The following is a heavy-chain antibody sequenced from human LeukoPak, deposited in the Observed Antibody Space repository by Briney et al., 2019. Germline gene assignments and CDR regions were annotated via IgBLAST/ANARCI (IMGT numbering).Heavy chain of an antibody. CDR3: ARSYSSSSNRFDP. J-gene: IGHJ5*02. CDR1: GFTFSSYW. V-gene: IGHV3-7*03. Sequence: GGSLRLSCAASGFTFSSYWMSWVRQAPGKGLEWVANIKQDGSEKYYVDSVKGRFTISRDNAKNSLYLQMNSLRAEDTAVYYCARSYSSSSNRFDPWGQGTLVTVSS. D-gene: IGHD6-13*01. CDR2: IKQDGSEK.